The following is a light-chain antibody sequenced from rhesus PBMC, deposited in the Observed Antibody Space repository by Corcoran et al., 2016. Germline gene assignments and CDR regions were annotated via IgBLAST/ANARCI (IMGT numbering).Light chain of an antibody. J-gene: IGKJ2*01. Sequence: EIVLTQSPATLSLSPGERATLSCRASQSVSSNLAWYQQKPGKAPRSLIYDTSNRATGIPDRFCGSGSGTYFTLTISSLEPEDCGVYYCQQYSNWPHSFGRGTKVEIK. V-gene: IGKV3-35*01. CDR3: QQYSNWPHS. CDR2: DTS. CDR1: QSVSSN.